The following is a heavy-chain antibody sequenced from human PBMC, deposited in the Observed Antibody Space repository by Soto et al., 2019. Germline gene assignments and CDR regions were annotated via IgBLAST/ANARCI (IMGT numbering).Heavy chain of an antibody. D-gene: IGHD6-19*01. CDR3: ARVHQPSSSGRGFDY. CDR2: INHSGST. J-gene: IGHJ4*02. V-gene: IGHV4-34*01. Sequence: PSETLSLTCGVYGGSFIGYYWSWIRQPPGKGLEWIGEINHSGSTNYNPSLKSRVTISVDTSKNQFSLKLSSVTAADTAVYYCARVHQPSSSGRGFDYWGQGTLVTVSS. CDR1: GGSFIGYY.